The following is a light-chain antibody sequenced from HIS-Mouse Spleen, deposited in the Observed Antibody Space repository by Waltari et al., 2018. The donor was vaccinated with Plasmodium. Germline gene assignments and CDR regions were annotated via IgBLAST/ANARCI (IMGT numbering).Light chain of an antibody. CDR1: QGISSW. CDR2: AAS. CDR3: QQANSFPPSIT. Sequence: DIQMTQSPSSVSASVGDRVTITCRASQGISSWLALYQQKPGKAPKLLIYAASSLQSGVPSRFSGSGSGTDFTLTISSLQPEDFATYYCQQANSFPPSITFGQGTRLEIK. J-gene: IGKJ5*01. V-gene: IGKV1-12*01.